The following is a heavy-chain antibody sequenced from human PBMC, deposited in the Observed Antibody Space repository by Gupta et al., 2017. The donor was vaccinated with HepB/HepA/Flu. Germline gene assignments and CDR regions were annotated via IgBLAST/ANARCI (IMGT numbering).Heavy chain of an antibody. V-gene: IGHV3-7*01. CDR1: GFTFSGHW. Sequence: EVQVVASGGALVQPGGSLRLSCAASGFTFSGHWMIWLRQAPGKGLEWVATIKQDGSEKYYVDSVEGRFTISRDNAQNTLYLHMNSLRVGDTAVYYCARGAGWLSDYWGHGTLVTVSS. CDR3: ARGAGWLSDY. J-gene: IGHJ4*01. CDR2: IKQDGSEK. D-gene: IGHD6-19*01.